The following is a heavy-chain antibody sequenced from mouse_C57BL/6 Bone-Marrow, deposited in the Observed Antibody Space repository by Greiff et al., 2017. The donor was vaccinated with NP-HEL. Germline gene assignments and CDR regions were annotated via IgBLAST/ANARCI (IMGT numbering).Heavy chain of an antibody. Sequence: EVHLVESGGDLVKPGGSLKLSCAASGFTFSSYGMSWVRQTPDKRLEWVATISSGGSYTYYPDSVKGRFTISRDNAKNTLYLQMSSLKSEDTAMYYCARPHYYGSRGFAYWGQGTLVTVSA. J-gene: IGHJ3*01. CDR2: ISSGGSYT. CDR3: ARPHYYGSRGFAY. CDR1: GFTFSSYG. D-gene: IGHD1-1*01. V-gene: IGHV5-6*01.